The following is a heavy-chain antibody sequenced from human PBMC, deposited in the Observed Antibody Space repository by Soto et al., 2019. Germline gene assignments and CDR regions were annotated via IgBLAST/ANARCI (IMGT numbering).Heavy chain of an antibody. J-gene: IGHJ6*02. CDR1: GFTFSSYG. Sequence: GVSLRLSCAASGFTFSSYGMHWVRQAPGKGLEWVTVISYDGSNADYADSVKGRFTVSRDNSKNTLFLQLNSLRAEDTAVYYCAKDQTRVWEVAALSHYDMHFWGQGPTVIVSS. D-gene: IGHD2-15*01. V-gene: IGHV3-30*18. CDR3: AKDQTRVWEVAALSHYDMHF. CDR2: ISYDGSNA.